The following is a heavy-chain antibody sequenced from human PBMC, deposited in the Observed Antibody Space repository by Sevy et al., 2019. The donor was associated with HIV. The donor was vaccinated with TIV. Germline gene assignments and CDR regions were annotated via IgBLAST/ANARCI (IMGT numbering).Heavy chain of an antibody. CDR3: ARGENNDEFFQY. J-gene: IGHJ1*01. CDR2: PSYDGSHK. D-gene: IGHD1-26*01. CDR1: GFIFSNFA. Sequence: GGSLRLSCAASGFIFSNFAMHWVRRAPGKGLEWVAVPSYDGSHKYYADSVKGRFTVSRDNSRNILSLEMNSLRRDDTAVYYCARGENNDEFFQYWDQGTLVTVSS. V-gene: IGHV3-30*04.